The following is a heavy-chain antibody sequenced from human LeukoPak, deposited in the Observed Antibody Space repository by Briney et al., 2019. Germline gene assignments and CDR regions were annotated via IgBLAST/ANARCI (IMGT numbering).Heavy chain of an antibody. J-gene: IGHJ5*02. V-gene: IGHV4-59*11. Sequence: SETLSLTCTVSGGSISSHYWSWIRQPPGKGLEWIGYIYYSGSTNYNPSLKSRVTISVDTSKNQFSLKLSSVTAADTAVYYCARSSGVANWFDPWGQGTLVTVSS. CDR2: IYYSGST. CDR3: ARSSGVANWFDP. D-gene: IGHD6-6*01. CDR1: GGSISSHY.